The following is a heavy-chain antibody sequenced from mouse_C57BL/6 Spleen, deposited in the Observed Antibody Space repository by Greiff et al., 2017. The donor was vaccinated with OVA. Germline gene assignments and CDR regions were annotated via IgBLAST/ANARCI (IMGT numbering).Heavy chain of an antibody. J-gene: IGHJ4*01. CDR3: ARKVLRGELRRKAMDY. D-gene: IGHD2-4*01. CDR1: GYTFTDYY. Sequence: EVKLQQSGPELVKPGASVKISCKASGYTFTDYYMNWVKQSHGKSLEWIGDLNPNNGGTSYNQKFKGKATLTVDKSSSTAYMELRSLTSEDSAVYYCARKVLRGELRRKAMDYWGQGTSVTVSS. CDR2: LNPNNGGT. V-gene: IGHV1-26*01.